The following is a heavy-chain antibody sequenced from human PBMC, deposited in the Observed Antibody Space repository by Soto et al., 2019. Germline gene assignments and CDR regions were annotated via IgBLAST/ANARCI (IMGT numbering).Heavy chain of an antibody. Sequence: SETLSLTCAVYGGSFSGYYWSWIRQPPGKGLEWIGEINYSGSTNYNPSLKSRVTISVDTSKNQFSLKLSSVTAADTAVYYCARGGGPTVTTNFDYWGQGAQVTVSS. CDR1: GGSFSGYY. CDR3: ARGGGPTVTTNFDY. J-gene: IGHJ4*02. V-gene: IGHV4-34*01. D-gene: IGHD4-17*01. CDR2: INYSGST.